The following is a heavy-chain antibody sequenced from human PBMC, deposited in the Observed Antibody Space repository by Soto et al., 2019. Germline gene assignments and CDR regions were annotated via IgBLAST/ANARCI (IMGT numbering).Heavy chain of an antibody. V-gene: IGHV3-23*01. J-gene: IGHJ4*02. CDR2: TSASGGSR. CDR1: GFTFSSSA. Sequence: DVHLLESGGSLVHPGGSLRLSCVASGFTFSSSAMNWVRQAPGKGLAWFSDTSASGGSRHYTDSVRGPFTIPRDNSANTLFLQMNSLRAEDTAIYYCAKAALYYGGGGYSGPRYYFDSWGQGTLVTVSS. D-gene: IGHD3-22*01. CDR3: AKAALYYGGGGYSGPRYYFDS.